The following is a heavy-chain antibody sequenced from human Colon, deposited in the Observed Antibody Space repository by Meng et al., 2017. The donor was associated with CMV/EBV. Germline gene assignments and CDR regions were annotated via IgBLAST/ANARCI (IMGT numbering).Heavy chain of an antibody. CDR1: GFTFSDFW. CDR3: ARDLDYDFWSGFNYYYYYGMDV. Sequence: GESLKISCVASGFTFSDFWMSWVRQVPGKGLEWVANIKRDGTEKYYVDSVKGRFTISRDNAKNSLYLQMNSLRAEDTAVYYCARDLDYDFWSGFNYYYYYGMDVWGQGTTVTVSS. CDR2: IKRDGTEK. D-gene: IGHD3-3*01. J-gene: IGHJ6*02. V-gene: IGHV3-7*01.